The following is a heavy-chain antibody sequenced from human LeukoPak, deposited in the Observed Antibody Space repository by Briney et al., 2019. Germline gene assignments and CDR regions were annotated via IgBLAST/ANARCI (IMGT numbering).Heavy chain of an antibody. CDR1: GFTFSNAW. J-gene: IGHJ4*02. Sequence: GGSLRLSCAASGFTFSNAWMSWVRQAPGKGREWVGRIKSKTDGGTTDYAAPVKGRFTISRDDSKNTLYLQMNSLKTEDTAVYYCTTEEAGWYYFDYWGQGTLVTVSS. CDR3: TTEEAGWYYFDY. V-gene: IGHV3-15*01. CDR2: IKSKTDGGTT.